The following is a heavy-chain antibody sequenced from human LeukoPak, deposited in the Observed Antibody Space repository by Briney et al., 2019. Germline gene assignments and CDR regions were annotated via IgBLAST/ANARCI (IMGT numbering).Heavy chain of an antibody. CDR1: GYTFTSYH. D-gene: IGHD3-3*01. CDR3: ARDRSRSGYYSYYFDY. J-gene: IGHJ4*02. CDR2: ISPSGGST. V-gene: IGHV1-46*01. Sequence: GASVKVSCKASGYTFTSYHMHWVRQAPGQELEWMGIISPSGGSTSYAQKFQGRVTMTRDTSTSTVYMELSSLRSEDTAVYYCARDRSRSGYYSYYFDYWGQGTLVTVSS.